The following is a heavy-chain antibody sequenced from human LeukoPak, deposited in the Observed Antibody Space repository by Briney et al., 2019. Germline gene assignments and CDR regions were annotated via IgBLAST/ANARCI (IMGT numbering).Heavy chain of an antibody. CDR1: GGSISSSSYY. D-gene: IGHD4-23*01. Sequence: TSETLSLTCTVSGGSISSSSYYWGWIRQPPGKGLEWIGSIYYSESTYYNPSLKSRVTISVDTSKNQFSLKLSSVTAADTAVYYCARVHPKTSTVVTLFDYWGQGTLVTVSS. CDR2: IYYSEST. CDR3: ARVHPKTSTVVTLFDY. J-gene: IGHJ4*02. V-gene: IGHV4-39*07.